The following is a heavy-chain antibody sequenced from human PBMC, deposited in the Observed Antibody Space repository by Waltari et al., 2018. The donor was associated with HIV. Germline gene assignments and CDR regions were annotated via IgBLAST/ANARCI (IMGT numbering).Heavy chain of an antibody. CDR1: GYTFTSPGYY. Sequence: QAQLVQSGAEVKKPGASVKVSCKASGYTFTSPGYYVHWVRQAPGQGLEGMGWVNPNSVCTVYAQNFQGRVTMTRDTSISTAYMELSRLRSDDTAIYYCAVPWGMTEPTDYWGQGTLVTVSS. CDR3: AVPWGMTEPTDY. V-gene: IGHV1-2*02. D-gene: IGHD3-16*01. CDR2: VNPNSVCT. J-gene: IGHJ4*02.